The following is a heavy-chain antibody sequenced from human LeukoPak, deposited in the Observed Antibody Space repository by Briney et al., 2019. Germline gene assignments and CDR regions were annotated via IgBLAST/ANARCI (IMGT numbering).Heavy chain of an antibody. CDR2: IKSKTDGGTT. V-gene: IGHV3-15*01. CDR1: GFTFSNAW. D-gene: IGHD1-26*01. Sequence: GGSLRLSCAASGFTFSNAWMSWVRQAPGKGLEWVGRIKSKTDGGTTDYAAPVKGRFTISRDDSKNTLYLQMNSLKTEGTAVYYCTTGPEWELLIIYWGQGTLVTVSS. J-gene: IGHJ4*02. CDR3: TTGPEWELLIIY.